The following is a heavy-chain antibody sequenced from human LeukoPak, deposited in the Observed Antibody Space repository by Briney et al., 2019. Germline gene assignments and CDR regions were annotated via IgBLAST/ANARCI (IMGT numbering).Heavy chain of an antibody. V-gene: IGHV4-59*01. CDR2: IYYSGTT. D-gene: IGHD6-13*01. Sequence: SETLSLTCTVSGGSISSYYWSWIRQPPGKGLEWIWYIYYSGTTNYNPSLKSRVTISVDTSKNHFSLKLSSVTAADTAVYYCAKGVYIAAAQYGYWGQGTLVTVSS. CDR1: GGSISSYY. CDR3: AKGVYIAAAQYGY. J-gene: IGHJ4*02.